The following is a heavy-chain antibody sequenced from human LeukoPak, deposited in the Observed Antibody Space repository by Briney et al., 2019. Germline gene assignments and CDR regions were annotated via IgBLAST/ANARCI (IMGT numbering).Heavy chain of an antibody. J-gene: IGHJ4*02. CDR3: AGEPRGSDCRFDY. CDR1: GFTFSRYS. CDR2: ILHDGRNE. V-gene: IGHV3-30*04. D-gene: IGHD2-21*02. Sequence: GGSLRLSCEASGFTFSRYSMHWVRRAPGKGLEWVAVILHDGRNEHYADSVQGRFTISRDNSKDILYLHINSPRTEDTAVYYCAGEPRGSDCRFDYWGQGTLVTVSS.